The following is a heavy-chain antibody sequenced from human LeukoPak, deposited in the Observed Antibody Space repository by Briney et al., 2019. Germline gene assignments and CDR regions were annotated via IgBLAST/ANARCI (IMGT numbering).Heavy chain of an antibody. D-gene: IGHD6-13*01. CDR3: ARMLAATGSGFDY. CDR2: IYPGDSDT. Sequence: GESLKISCQGSGYSFTNYWIGWVRQMPGKGLEWMGIIYPGDSDTRYGPSFQGQVSISADKSISTAYPQWSSLKASDTAMYYCARMLAATGSGFDYWGQGTLVTVSS. CDR1: GYSFTNYW. V-gene: IGHV5-51*01. J-gene: IGHJ4*02.